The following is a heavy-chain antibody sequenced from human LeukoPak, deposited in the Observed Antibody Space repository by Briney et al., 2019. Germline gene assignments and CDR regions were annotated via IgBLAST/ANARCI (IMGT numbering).Heavy chain of an antibody. CDR1: GGSISSGGYY. J-gene: IGHJ5*02. Sequence: SETLSLTCTVSGGSISSGGYYWSWLRQHPGKGLEWIGYIYYSGSTYYNPSLKSRVTISVDTSKNQFSLKLSSVTAADTAVYYCARGGTMVRGAIAPWGQGTLVTVSS. CDR3: ARGGTMVRGAIAP. D-gene: IGHD3-10*01. CDR2: IYYSGST. V-gene: IGHV4-31*03.